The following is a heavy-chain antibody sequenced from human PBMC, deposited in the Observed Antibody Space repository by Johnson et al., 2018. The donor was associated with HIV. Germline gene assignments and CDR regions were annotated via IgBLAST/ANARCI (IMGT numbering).Heavy chain of an antibody. V-gene: IGHV3-30*04. CDR2: ISYDGGSK. Sequence: QMLLVESGGGVVQPGRSLRLSCAASGFTFSSYAMHWVRQAPGKGLEWVAVISYDGGSKYYADSVKGRFTISRDNSKNTLYLQMNSLRAEDTDVYYCAKGDCSGDAFDIWGQGTMVTVSS. D-gene: IGHD2-15*01. CDR1: GFTFSSYA. CDR3: AKGDCSGDAFDI. J-gene: IGHJ3*02.